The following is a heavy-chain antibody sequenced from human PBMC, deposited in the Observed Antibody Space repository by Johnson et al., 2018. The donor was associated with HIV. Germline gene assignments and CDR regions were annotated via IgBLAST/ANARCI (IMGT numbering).Heavy chain of an antibody. CDR2: ISSDGSST. Sequence: VQLVESGGGLVQPGGSLILSCAASGFTFSSYWMHWVRQAPGKGLVWVSRISSDGSSTYYADSVKGRFTISRDNAKNTMFVQMNSLRAEDTAVYYCARSGTNWAFDVWGQGTMVTVSS. D-gene: IGHD1-1*01. J-gene: IGHJ3*01. CDR3: ARSGTNWAFDV. V-gene: IGHV3-74*01. CDR1: GFTFSSYW.